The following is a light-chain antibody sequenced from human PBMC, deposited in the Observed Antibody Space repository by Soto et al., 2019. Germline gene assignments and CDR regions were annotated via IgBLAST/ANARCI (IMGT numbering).Light chain of an antibody. Sequence: IQLTQSPSSLSASVGDRVTITCRASQGISSYLAWYQQKPGKAPKLLIYAASTLQSGVPSSFSGSGSGTDFTLTSSNLQPEDFATYYCQQLNSYPLTFGPGTKVDIK. CDR1: QGISSY. CDR2: AAS. V-gene: IGKV1-9*01. J-gene: IGKJ3*01. CDR3: QQLNSYPLT.